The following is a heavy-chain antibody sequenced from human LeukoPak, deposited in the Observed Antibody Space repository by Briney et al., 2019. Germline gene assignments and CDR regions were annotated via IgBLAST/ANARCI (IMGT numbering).Heavy chain of an antibody. V-gene: IGHV3-23*01. CDR1: GFTFSSYA. Sequence: GGSLRLSCAASGFTFSSYAMSWVRQVPGKGLEWVSTLTGSGDTTYNADSMKGRFTISRDNSKNTLYLQMNSLRAEDTAVYYCAKVHDYGDYIFPFDIWGQGTMVTVSS. D-gene: IGHD4-17*01. CDR3: AKVHDYGDYIFPFDI. CDR2: LTGSGDTT. J-gene: IGHJ3*02.